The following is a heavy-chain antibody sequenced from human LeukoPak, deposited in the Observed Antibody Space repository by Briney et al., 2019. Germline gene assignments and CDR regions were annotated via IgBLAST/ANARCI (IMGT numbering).Heavy chain of an antibody. CDR3: ARGRYYGMDV. CDR2: VNSDGSST. J-gene: IGHJ6*02. Sequence: GGCLRLSCAASGFTFTSYWMHWVRQAPGKGLVWVSRVNSDGSSTTYADSVKGRFTISRDNAKNTLYLQMNSLRAEDTAVYYCARGRYYGMDVWGQGTTVTVSS. CDR1: GFTFTSYW. V-gene: IGHV3-74*01.